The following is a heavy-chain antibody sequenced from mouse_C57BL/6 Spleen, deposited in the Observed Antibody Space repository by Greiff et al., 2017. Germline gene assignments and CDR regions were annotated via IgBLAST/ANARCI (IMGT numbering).Heavy chain of an antibody. CDR1: GYSFTGYY. CDR3: ARGYDGYYFDY. D-gene: IGHD2-2*01. J-gene: IGHJ2*01. Sequence: EVQLQQSGPELVKPGASVKISCKASGYSFTGYYMNLVKQSPEKSLEWIGEINPSTGGTTYNQKFKAKATLTVDKSSSTAYMQLKSLASDDSAVYYCARGYDGYYFDYWGQGTTLTVSA. V-gene: IGHV1-42*01. CDR2: INPSTGGT.